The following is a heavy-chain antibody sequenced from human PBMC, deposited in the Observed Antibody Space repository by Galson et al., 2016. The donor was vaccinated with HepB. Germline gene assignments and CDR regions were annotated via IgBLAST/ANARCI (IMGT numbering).Heavy chain of an antibody. J-gene: IGHJ4*02. CDR2: INTNTGNP. V-gene: IGHV7-4-1*02. CDR1: GYTFSSYA. Sequence: SVKVSCKASGYTFSSYAMNWVRQAPGQGLEWMGWINTNTGNPTFSRGFTGRFVFSLDTSVSTAYLQINGLKSEDSAVYYCAREFYSSGRRFVGYWGQGTLVTVSS. D-gene: IGHD6-19*01. CDR3: AREFYSSGRRFVGY.